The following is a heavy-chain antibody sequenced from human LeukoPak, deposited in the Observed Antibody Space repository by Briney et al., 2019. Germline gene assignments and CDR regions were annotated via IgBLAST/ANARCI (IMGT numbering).Heavy chain of an antibody. CDR3: ARDLWELPSYYYYMDV. Sequence: GGSLRLSCAASGFTFSSYEMNWVRQAPGKGLEWVSYISSSGSTIYYADSVKGRFTISRDNAKNSLYLQMNSLRAEDTAVYYCARDLWELPSYYYYMDVWGKGTTVTISS. J-gene: IGHJ6*03. D-gene: IGHD1-26*01. V-gene: IGHV3-48*03. CDR2: ISSSGSTI. CDR1: GFTFSSYE.